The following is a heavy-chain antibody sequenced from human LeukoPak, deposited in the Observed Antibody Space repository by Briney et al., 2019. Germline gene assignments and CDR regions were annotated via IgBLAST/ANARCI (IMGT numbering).Heavy chain of an antibody. CDR2: ITSSGSTK. D-gene: IGHD4-17*01. CDR3: ARNGQTTVTSNYYYX. V-gene: IGHV3-11*01. CDR1: GFIFSDYY. Sequence: GGSLRLSCAASGFIFSDYYMSWIRQAPGKGPEWVAYITSSGSTKYYANSVRGRFTISRDNGGNSLYLEMNSLTAEDSAIYYCARNGQTTVTSNYYYX. J-gene: IGHJ6*01.